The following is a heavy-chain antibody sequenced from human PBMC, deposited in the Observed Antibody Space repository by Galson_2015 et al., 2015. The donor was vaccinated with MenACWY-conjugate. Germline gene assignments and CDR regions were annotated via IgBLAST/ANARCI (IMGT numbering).Heavy chain of an antibody. V-gene: IGHV3-30*04. D-gene: IGHD5-18*01. CDR3: ARGWGHTAMGYGLKPGAFDF. Sequence: SLRLSCAASGFTFNLYALHWVRQAPGKGLQWVSVITFDGNYEDYVASVKGRFIISRDNSKNTLYLHMNNLRPEDTALYYCARGWGHTAMGYGLKPGAFDFWGQGTMVTVSS. CDR1: GFTFNLYA. J-gene: IGHJ3*01. CDR2: ITFDGNYE.